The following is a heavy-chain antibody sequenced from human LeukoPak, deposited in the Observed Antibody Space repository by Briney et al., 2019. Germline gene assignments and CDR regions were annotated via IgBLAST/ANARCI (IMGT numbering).Heavy chain of an antibody. V-gene: IGHV1-46*01. CDR2: INPSGGST. CDR3: VRVRDGYNDAYDI. Sequence: ASVKVSCKASVFTFTNYNLQWVRQAPGQRLGWVGIINPSGGSTNYVQNFQGRVTMTTDTSTSTVYMELSSLRPEDTAVYYCVRVRDGYNDAYDIWGQGTMVTVPS. CDR1: VFTFTNYN. J-gene: IGHJ3*02. D-gene: IGHD5-24*01.